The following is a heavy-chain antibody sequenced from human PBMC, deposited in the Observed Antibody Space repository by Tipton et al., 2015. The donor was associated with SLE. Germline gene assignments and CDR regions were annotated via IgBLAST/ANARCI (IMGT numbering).Heavy chain of an antibody. J-gene: IGHJ4*02. CDR1: GFTFSSYG. CDR2: IWYDGSNK. V-gene: IGHV3-33*06. D-gene: IGHD6-19*01. CDR3: AKEVTGYSSGWYLGAWGGFDY. Sequence: SGFTFSSYGMHWVRRAPGKGLEWVAVIWYDGSNKYYADSVKGRFTISRDNSKNTLYLQMNSLRAEDTAVYYCAKEVTGYSSGWYLGAWGGFDYWGQGALVTVSS.